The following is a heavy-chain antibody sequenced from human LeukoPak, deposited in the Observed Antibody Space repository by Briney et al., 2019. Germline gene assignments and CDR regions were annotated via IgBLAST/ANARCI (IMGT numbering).Heavy chain of an antibody. Sequence: GASVKVSCKASGYTFTSYYMHWVRQAPGQGLEWMGIINPSGGSTSYAQKFQGRVTMTRDMSTSTVYMELSSLRSEDTAVYYCARDPAGIPYYYYYMDVWGKGTTVTISS. D-gene: IGHD6-19*01. CDR3: ARDPAGIPYYYYYMDV. CDR1: GYTFTSYY. CDR2: INPSGGST. V-gene: IGHV1-46*01. J-gene: IGHJ6*03.